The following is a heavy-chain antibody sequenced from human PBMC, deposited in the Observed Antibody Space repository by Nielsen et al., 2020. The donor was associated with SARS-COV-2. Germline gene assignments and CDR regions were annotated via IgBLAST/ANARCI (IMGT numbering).Heavy chain of an antibody. D-gene: IGHD3-9*01. V-gene: IGHV3-30*03. CDR2: ISYDGSNK. J-gene: IGHJ4*02. Sequence: GSLRLSCAASGFTFSSYGMHWVRQAPGKGLEWVAVISYDGSNKYYADSVKGRFTISRDNSKNTLYLQMNSLRAEDTAVYYCARDDYYDILTGYYTSFDYWGQGTLVTVSS. CDR1: GFTFSSYG. CDR3: ARDDYYDILTGYYTSFDY.